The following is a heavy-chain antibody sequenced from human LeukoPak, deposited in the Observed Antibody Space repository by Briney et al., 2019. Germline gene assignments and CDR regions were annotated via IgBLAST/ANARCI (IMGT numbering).Heavy chain of an antibody. CDR1: GFTFSSYS. CDR2: ISSSSSYK. D-gene: IGHD1-1*01. J-gene: IGHJ4*02. Sequence: GGPLRLSCVASGFTFSSYSMNWVRQAPGKGLEWVSSISSSSSYKYYTDSVKGRFTISRDNAKNSLYLQMNSLRAEDTAVYYRARSAAGTYYWGQGTLVTVSS. V-gene: IGHV3-21*01. CDR3: ARSAAGTYY.